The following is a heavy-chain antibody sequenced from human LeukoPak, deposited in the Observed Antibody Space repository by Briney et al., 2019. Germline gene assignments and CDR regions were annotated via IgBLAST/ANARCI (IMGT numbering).Heavy chain of an antibody. J-gene: IGHJ4*02. V-gene: IGHV3-21*01. CDR1: GFTFSTYD. CDR3: ARYVGPNIAVAGSDF. CDR2: ITSRSKYI. D-gene: IGHD6-19*01. Sequence: GGSLRLSCSASGFTFSTYDMNWVRQAPGEGLEWVSSITSRSKYIYYAGSVKGRFTISRDNANNLLFLQMDSLRDEDTAVYYCARYVGPNIAVAGSDFWGQGTLVTVSS.